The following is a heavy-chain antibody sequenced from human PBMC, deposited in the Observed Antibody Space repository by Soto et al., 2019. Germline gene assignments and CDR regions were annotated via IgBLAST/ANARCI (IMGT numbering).Heavy chain of an antibody. CDR1: GFTFSSYS. CDR2: ISSSSSYI. J-gene: IGHJ3*02. Sequence: EVQLVESGGGLVKPGGSLRLSCAASGFTFSSYSMNWVRQAPGKGLEWVSSISSSSSYIYYADSVKGRFTISRDNAKNSLYLQMHSLRAEDTAVYYCAGECPFSEGLGGDYDFWSGTHFDAFDIWGQGTMVTVSS. V-gene: IGHV3-21*01. D-gene: IGHD3-3*01. CDR3: AGECPFSEGLGGDYDFWSGTHFDAFDI.